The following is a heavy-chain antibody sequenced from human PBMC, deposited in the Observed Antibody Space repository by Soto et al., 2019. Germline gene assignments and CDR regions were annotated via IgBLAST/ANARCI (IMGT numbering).Heavy chain of an antibody. CDR3: ARGPPPVIAAAGTGFDYYMDV. CDR2: MNPNSGNT. Sequence: ASVKVSCKASGYTFTSYDINWVRQATGQGLEWMGWMNPNSGNTGYAQKFQGRVTMTRNTSISTAYMELSSLRSEDTAVYYCARGPPPVIAAAGTGFDYYMDVWGKGTTVTVSS. J-gene: IGHJ6*03. CDR1: GYTFTSYD. D-gene: IGHD6-13*01. V-gene: IGHV1-8*01.